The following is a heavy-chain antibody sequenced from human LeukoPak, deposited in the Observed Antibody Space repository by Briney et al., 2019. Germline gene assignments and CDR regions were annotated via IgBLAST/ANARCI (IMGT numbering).Heavy chain of an antibody. D-gene: IGHD6-13*01. V-gene: IGHV4-30-4*01. J-gene: IGHJ5*02. CDR2: IYFSGST. CDR1: GDSISSGDYY. CDR3: ASQQLDNWFDP. Sequence: SETLSLTCTVSGDSISSGDYYWSWIRQPPGKGLEWIGYIYFSGSTYYNPSLKSRVIISIDTSKNQFSLKLSSVAAADTAVYYCASQQLDNWFDPWGQGTLVTVSS.